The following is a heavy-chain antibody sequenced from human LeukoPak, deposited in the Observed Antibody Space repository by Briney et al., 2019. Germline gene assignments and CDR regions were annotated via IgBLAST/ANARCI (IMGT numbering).Heavy chain of an antibody. V-gene: IGHV4-34*01. J-gene: IGHJ4*02. CDR3: ASRTVTTIPYYFDY. CDR1: GGSFSGYY. Sequence: SETLSLTCAVYGGSFSGYYWSWIRQPPGKGPEWIGEINHSGSTNYNPSLKSRVTISVDTSKNQFSLKLSSVTAADTAVYYCASRTVTTIPYYFDYWGQGTLVTVSS. CDR2: INHSGST. D-gene: IGHD4-17*01.